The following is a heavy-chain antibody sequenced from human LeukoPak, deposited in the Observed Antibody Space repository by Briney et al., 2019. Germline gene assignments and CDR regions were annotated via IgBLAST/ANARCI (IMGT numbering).Heavy chain of an antibody. CDR1: GFTVSSNY. V-gene: IGHV3-23*01. CDR3: ANGNYFDY. J-gene: IGHJ4*02. CDR2: ISGSGGST. Sequence: GGSLRLSCAVSGFTVSSNYMSWVRQAPGKRLEWVSAISGSGGSTYYADSVKGRFTISRDNSKNTLYLQMNSLRAEDTAVYYCANGNYFDYWGQGTLVTVSS.